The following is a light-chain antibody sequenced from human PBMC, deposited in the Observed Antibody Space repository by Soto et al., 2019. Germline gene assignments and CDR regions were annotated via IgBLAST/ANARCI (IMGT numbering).Light chain of an antibody. CDR3: QTRGTGVV. V-gene: IGLV4-69*01. Sequence: QPVLTQSPSASASLGASVKLTCTLSSGHSNYAIAWHQQQPEKGPRYLMKLNSDGSHSKGDGIPDRFSGSSSGAERYLTISGRQSEDEADYYCQTRGTGVVFGGGTKITVL. CDR2: LNSDGSH. CDR1: SGHSNYA. J-gene: IGLJ2*01.